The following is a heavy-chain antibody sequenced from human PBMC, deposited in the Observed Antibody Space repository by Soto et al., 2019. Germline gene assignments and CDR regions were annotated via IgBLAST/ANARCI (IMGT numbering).Heavy chain of an antibody. D-gene: IGHD3-10*01. CDR3: ARGPGLLWFGELSPGGYFDY. CDR1: GYTFTSYA. V-gene: IGHV1-3*01. Sequence: ASVKVSCKASGYTFTSYAMHWVRQAPGQRLEWMGWINAGNGNTKYSQKFQGRVTITRDTSASTAYMELSSLRSEDTAVYYCARGPGLLWFGELSPGGYFDYWGQGTLVTVSS. CDR2: INAGNGNT. J-gene: IGHJ4*02.